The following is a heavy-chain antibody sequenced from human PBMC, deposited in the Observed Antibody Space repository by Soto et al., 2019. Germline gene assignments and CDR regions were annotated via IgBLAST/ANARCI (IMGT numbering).Heavy chain of an antibody. Sequence: PSETLSLTCTVSGGSISSGGYYWSWIRQHPGKGLEWIGYIYYSGSTYYNPSLKSRVTISVDTSKNQFSLKLSSVTAADTAVYYCAREVNYDSSGYYADVWGQGTTVTAP. CDR1: GGSISSGGYY. D-gene: IGHD3-22*01. V-gene: IGHV4-31*03. CDR2: IYYSGST. CDR3: AREVNYDSSGYYADV. J-gene: IGHJ6*02.